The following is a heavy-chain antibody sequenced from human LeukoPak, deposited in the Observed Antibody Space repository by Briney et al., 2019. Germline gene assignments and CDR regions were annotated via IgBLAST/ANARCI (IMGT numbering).Heavy chain of an antibody. V-gene: IGHV1-3*01. CDR1: GYTFTSYA. Sequence: ASVKVSCKASGYTFTSYAMHWVRQAPGQRLEWMGWINAGNRNTKYSQNFQGRVTITRDTSASTAYMELSSLRSEDTAMYYCARERRIQLWYYWGQGTLVTVSS. D-gene: IGHD5-18*01. J-gene: IGHJ4*02. CDR2: INAGNRNT. CDR3: ARERRIQLWYY.